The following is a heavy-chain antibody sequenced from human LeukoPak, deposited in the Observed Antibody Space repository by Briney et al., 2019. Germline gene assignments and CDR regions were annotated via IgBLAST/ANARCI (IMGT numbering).Heavy chain of an antibody. CDR2: ISYDGSNK. V-gene: IGHV3-30-3*01. CDR3: ARELYCSGGSCYGSGYYYYYGMDV. J-gene: IGHJ6*02. D-gene: IGHD2-15*01. CDR1: GFTFSSYA. Sequence: PGGSLRLSCAASGFTFSSYAMHWVRQAPGKGLEWVAVISYDGSNKYYADSVKGRFTISRDNSKNTLYLQMNSLRAEDTAVYYCARELYCSGGSCYGSGYYYYYGMDVWGQGTTVTVSS.